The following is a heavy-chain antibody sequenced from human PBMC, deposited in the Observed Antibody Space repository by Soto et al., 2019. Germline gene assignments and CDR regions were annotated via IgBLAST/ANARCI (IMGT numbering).Heavy chain of an antibody. CDR1: GFTFNSYA. CDR2: ISHDGSNK. CDR3: ATVVELQLVRLAFDI. V-gene: IGHV3-30*03. D-gene: IGHD6-13*01. Sequence: QVQLVESGGGVVQPGTSLTLSCAASGFTFNSYAMHWVRQVPGKGLEWVAAISHDGSNKNYADSVKGRFTISRDNTKNTLYLQMNSLQVADTAVYYCATVVELQLVRLAFDIWGQGTLVTVSS. J-gene: IGHJ3*02.